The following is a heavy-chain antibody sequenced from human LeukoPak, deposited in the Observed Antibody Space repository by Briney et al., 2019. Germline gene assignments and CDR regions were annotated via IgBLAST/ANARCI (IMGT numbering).Heavy chain of an antibody. Sequence: SETLSLTCTVSGGSISSYYWSWIRQPPGKGLEWIGYIYYSGSTNYNPSLKSRVTISVDTSKNQFSLKLSSVTAADTAVYYCARLYYDILTLYYYYGMDVWGQGTTVTVSS. CDR2: IYYSGST. CDR3: ARLYYDILTLYYYYGMDV. V-gene: IGHV4-59*01. CDR1: GGSISSYY. D-gene: IGHD3-9*01. J-gene: IGHJ6*02.